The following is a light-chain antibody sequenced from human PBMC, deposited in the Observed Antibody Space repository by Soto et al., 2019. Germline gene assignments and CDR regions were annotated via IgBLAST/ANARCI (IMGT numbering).Light chain of an antibody. CDR1: ISDIGGYNF. J-gene: IGLJ1*01. CDR2: DVN. Sequence: QSALTQPASVSGSPGQSITISCTGTISDIGGYNFISWYQHHPGKAPKLVIYDVNNRPSGISYRFSGSKSGNTASLTISGLQAEDEADYYCASYTGSSTSYVFGSGTKLTVL. CDR3: ASYTGSSTSYV. V-gene: IGLV2-14*01.